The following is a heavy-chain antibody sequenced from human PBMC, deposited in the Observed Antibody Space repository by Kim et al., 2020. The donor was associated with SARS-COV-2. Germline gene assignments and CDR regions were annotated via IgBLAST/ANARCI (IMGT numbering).Heavy chain of an antibody. CDR3: ARATTTYFHYGMDV. CDR1: GFTFSDYY. J-gene: IGHJ6*02. Sequence: GGSLRLSCAASGFTFSDYYMSWIRQAPGEGLEWVSYIGSSSVYTNYADSVKGRFTISRDNAKNSLYLQMNSLRAEDTAIYYCARATTTYFHYGMDVWGQGTTVTVSS. V-gene: IGHV3-11*05. D-gene: IGHD5-12*01. CDR2: IGSSSVYT.